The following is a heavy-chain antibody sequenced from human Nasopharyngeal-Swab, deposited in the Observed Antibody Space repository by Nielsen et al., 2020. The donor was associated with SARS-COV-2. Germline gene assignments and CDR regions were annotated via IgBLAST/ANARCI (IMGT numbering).Heavy chain of an antibody. CDR2: ISSSSYI. J-gene: IGHJ4*02. CDR1: GFTFSSYS. D-gene: IGHD1-26*01. CDR3: ANWELPIPY. Sequence: GESLKISCAASGFTFSSYSMNRVRQAPGKGLEWVLSISSSSYIYYADSVKGRFTISRDNAKNSLYLQMNSLRAEDTAVYYCANWELPIPYWGQGTLVTVSS. V-gene: IGHV3-21*01.